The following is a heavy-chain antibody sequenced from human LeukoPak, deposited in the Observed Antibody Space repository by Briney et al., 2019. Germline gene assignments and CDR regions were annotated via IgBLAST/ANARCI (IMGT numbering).Heavy chain of an antibody. D-gene: IGHD1-14*01. V-gene: IGHV3-13*01. CDR1: GFTFSSYD. Sequence: GGSLRLSCAASGFTFSSYDMHWVRQATGKGLEWVSAIGTAGDTYYPGSVKGRFTISRENAKNSLYLQMNSLRAGDTAVYYCARRPNRASYFDYWGQGTLVTVSS. CDR3: ARRPNRASYFDY. J-gene: IGHJ4*02. CDR2: IGTAGDT.